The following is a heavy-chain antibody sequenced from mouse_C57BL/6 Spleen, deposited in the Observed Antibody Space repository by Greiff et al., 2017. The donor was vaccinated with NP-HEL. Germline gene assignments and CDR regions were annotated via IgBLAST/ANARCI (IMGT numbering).Heavy chain of an antibody. J-gene: IGHJ2*01. V-gene: IGHV1-15*01. Sequence: VQLQESGAELVRPGASVTLSCKASGYTFTDYEMHWVKQTPVHGLEWIGAIDPETGGTAYNQKFKGKAILTADKSSSTAYMELRSLTSEDSAVYYCTRMGAMVNFDYWGQGTTLTVSS. D-gene: IGHD2-2*01. CDR2: IDPETGGT. CDR1: GYTFTDYE. CDR3: TRMGAMVNFDY.